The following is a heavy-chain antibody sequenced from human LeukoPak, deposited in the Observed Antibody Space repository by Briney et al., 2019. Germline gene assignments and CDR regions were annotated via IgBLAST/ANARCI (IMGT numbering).Heavy chain of an antibody. CDR2: IYPGDSNT. CDR3: ARVCCTSTSSFDP. V-gene: IGHV5-51*01. D-gene: IGHD2-2*01. Sequence: GASLQISCKGSGYSFTSYWIGWVRQMPGKGLEWMGSIYPGDSNTRYSPSFQGQVTISADKSIDTAYLQWSSLKASDTAMYYCARVCCTSTSSFDPWGQGTLVTVSS. J-gene: IGHJ5*02. CDR1: GYSFTSYW.